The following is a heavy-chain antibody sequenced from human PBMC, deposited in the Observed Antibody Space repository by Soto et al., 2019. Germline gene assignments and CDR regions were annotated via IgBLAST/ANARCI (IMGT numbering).Heavy chain of an antibody. D-gene: IGHD6-19*01. CDR2: ISYDESDK. Sequence: GGSLRLSCAASGFTFRSYAMHWVRQAPGKGLEWAAVISYDESDKYYADSLKGRFTISRDNSKNTLYLQMNSLRGEDTAVYYCERDLSVAGPDYWGQGTLVTVSS. V-gene: IGHV3-30*03. CDR3: ERDLSVAGPDY. CDR1: GFTFRSYA. J-gene: IGHJ4*02.